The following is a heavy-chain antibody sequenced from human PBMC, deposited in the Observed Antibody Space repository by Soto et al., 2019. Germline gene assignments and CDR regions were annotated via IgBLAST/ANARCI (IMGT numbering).Heavy chain of an antibody. CDR3: ARQPYYGSGSYIH. Sequence: SETLSLTCTVSGGSVSGYFWSWIRQHPGKGLEWIGYIYYTGSAYYNPSLKSRVTISVDTSKNQFSLKLSSVTAADTAVYYCARQPYYGSGSYIHWGQGTLVTVSS. J-gene: IGHJ4*02. CDR1: GGSVSGYF. V-gene: IGHV4-59*08. CDR2: IYYTGSA. D-gene: IGHD3-10*01.